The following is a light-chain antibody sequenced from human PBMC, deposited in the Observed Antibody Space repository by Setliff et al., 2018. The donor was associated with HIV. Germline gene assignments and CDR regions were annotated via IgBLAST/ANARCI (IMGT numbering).Light chain of an antibody. CDR1: SGDIGAYDY. V-gene: IGLV2-14*01. CDR3: SSYTANICVV. CDR2: EVS. J-gene: IGLJ3*02. Sequence: QSALSQPASLSGSPGQSITISCTGTSGDIGAYDYVSWYQQYPHNAPKLMIYEVSLRPSGVSNRFSGSKSGNTASLTISGLQAEDEAHYYCSSYTANICVVFGGGTKVTVL.